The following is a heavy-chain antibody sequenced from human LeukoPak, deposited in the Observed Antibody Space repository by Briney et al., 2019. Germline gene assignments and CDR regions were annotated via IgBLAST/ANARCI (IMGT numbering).Heavy chain of an antibody. J-gene: IGHJ4*02. V-gene: IGHV1-3*01. CDR1: GYTFTSYA. D-gene: IGHD6-13*01. Sequence: ASVKVSCKAPGYTFTSYAMHWMRQAPGQRLEWMGWINAGNGNTKYSQKFQGRVTITRDTSASTAYMELSSLRSEDTAVYYCASASSSWYNSPDYWGQGTLVTVSS. CDR3: ASASSSWYNSPDY. CDR2: INAGNGNT.